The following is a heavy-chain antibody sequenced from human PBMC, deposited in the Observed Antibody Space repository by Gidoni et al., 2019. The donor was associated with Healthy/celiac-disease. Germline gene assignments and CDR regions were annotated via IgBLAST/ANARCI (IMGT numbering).Heavy chain of an antibody. CDR1: GGTFSIYA. D-gene: IGHD6-13*01. V-gene: IGHV1-69*01. J-gene: IGHJ6*03. CDR3: ASLYSSSRQGYYYYMDV. CDR2: IIPIFGTA. Sequence: QVQLVQSGAEVKKPGSSVKVSCQASGGTFSIYAISWVRQAPGQGLEWMGGIIPIFGTANDAQKFQGRVTITADESTSTAYMELSSLRSEDTAVYYCASLYSSSRQGYYYYMDVWGKGTTVTVSS.